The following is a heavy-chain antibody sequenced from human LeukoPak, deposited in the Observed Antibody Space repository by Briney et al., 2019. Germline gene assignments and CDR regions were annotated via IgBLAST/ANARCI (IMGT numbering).Heavy chain of an antibody. CDR1: GGSISSYD. CDR2: IYYSGST. CDR3: ARQRFLEWYFDY. Sequence: SETLSLTCTVSGGSISSYDWSWIWQSPGKRLEWIGYIYYSGSTNYNPSLKSRVTISVDTSKNQFSLKLSSVTAADTAVYYCARQRFLEWYFDYWGQGTLVTVSS. V-gene: IGHV4-59*08. J-gene: IGHJ4*02. D-gene: IGHD3-3*01.